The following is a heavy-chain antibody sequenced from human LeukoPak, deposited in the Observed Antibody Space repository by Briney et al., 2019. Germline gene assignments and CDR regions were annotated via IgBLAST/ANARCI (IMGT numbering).Heavy chain of an antibody. Sequence: HGESLKISCKGSGYRFTSHWIGWVRQMAGKGLEWVGIINPRDSDTKYSASFQGQVTISADKSISTAYLQWSSLRASDTAMYYCVRSADGGYNYGHWGQGTLVTVSS. CDR2: INPRDSDT. D-gene: IGHD5-18*01. CDR1: GYRFTSHW. V-gene: IGHV5-51*01. CDR3: VRSADGGYNYGH. J-gene: IGHJ4*02.